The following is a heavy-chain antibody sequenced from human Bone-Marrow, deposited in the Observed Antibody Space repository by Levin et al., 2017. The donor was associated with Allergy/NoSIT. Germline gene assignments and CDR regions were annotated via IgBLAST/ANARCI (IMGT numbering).Heavy chain of an antibody. D-gene: IGHD3-22*01. CDR2: IYPIDSDT. Sequence: RGESLKISCKASGYKFANYWIGWVRQLPGKGLEWVGIIYPIDSDTRYSPSFRGQVTISADKSLSSAYLQWSSLKASDSAMYYCARLSRSNHYESSGYDHFDQWGQGTLVTVSS. J-gene: IGHJ4*02. CDR1: GYKFANYW. V-gene: IGHV5-51*01. CDR3: ARLSRSNHYESSGYDHFDQ.